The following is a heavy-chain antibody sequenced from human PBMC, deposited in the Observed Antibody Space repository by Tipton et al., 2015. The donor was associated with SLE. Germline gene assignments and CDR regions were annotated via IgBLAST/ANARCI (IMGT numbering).Heavy chain of an antibody. J-gene: IGHJ4*02. CDR2: IYTSGST. CDR3: ARVSSCWGFDY. Sequence: TLSLTCTVSGGSISSYYWSWIRQPAGKGLEWIGRIYTSGSTNYNPSLKSRVTISVDTSKNQFSLTLSSVTAADTAVYYCARVSSCWGFDYWGQGTLVTVSS. CDR1: GGSISSYY. V-gene: IGHV4-4*07. D-gene: IGHD6-13*01.